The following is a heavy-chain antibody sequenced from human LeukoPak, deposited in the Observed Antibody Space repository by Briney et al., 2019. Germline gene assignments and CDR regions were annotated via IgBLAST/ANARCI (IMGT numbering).Heavy chain of an antibody. CDR3: ARRGTEYSSSWTEKIYGMDV. CDR2: IYSVWSNT. J-gene: IGHJ6*02. V-gene: IGHV3-74*01. CDR1: RLSLIMDW. Sequence: QAGSSQILSCAATRLSLIMDWMRSARHPERQGLEWVSRIYSVWSNTSYAVSVKGRFTISRDNDKNTLYLQMNSLRAEETAVYYCARRGTEYSSSWTEKIYGMDVWGQGTTVTVSS. D-gene: IGHD6-13*01.